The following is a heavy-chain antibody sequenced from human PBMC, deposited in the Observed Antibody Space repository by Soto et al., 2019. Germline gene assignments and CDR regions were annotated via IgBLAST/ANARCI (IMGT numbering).Heavy chain of an antibody. V-gene: IGHV4-31*03. Sequence: VQLQESGPGLVKPSQTLSLTCNVSGGYISSGGYYWTWIRQHPGKGLEWIGYNYYSGITYYNTSLKSRVTLSLATSKNQVSLRLSSVTAADTAVYYCARGSSLAGLYYGMDVW. D-gene: IGHD6-6*01. CDR1: GGYISSGGYY. CDR3: ARGSSLAGLYYGMDV. CDR2: NYYSGIT. J-gene: IGHJ6*01.